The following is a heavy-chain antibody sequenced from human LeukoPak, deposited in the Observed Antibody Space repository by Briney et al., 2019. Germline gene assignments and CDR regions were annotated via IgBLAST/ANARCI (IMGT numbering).Heavy chain of an antibody. CDR1: GYTFTGYY. CDR2: INPNSGGT. D-gene: IGHD3-10*01. J-gene: IGHJ4*02. CDR3: ARAMVRGVIRRFDY. V-gene: IGHV1-2*02. Sequence: ASVKVSCKASGYTFTGYYMHWVRQAPGQGLEWMGWINPNSGGTNYAQKFQGRVTTTRDTSISTAYMELSRLRSDDTAVYYCARAMVRGVIRRFDYWGQGTLVTVSS.